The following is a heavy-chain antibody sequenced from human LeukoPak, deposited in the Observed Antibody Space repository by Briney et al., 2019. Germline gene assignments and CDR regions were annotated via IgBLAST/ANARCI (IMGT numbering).Heavy chain of an antibody. D-gene: IGHD3-10*01. CDR3: TRDGSKGSRGDAFDL. J-gene: IGHJ3*01. Sequence: SETLSLTCTISGGSISGSFWSWIRQPAGKGLGWIGRIATSGTINYNPSLKSRVTVSMDTSKNQFSLKLTSMTAADTAVYYCTRDGSKGSRGDAFDLWGQGTVVTVSS. V-gene: IGHV4-4*07. CDR1: GGSISGSF. CDR2: IATSGTI.